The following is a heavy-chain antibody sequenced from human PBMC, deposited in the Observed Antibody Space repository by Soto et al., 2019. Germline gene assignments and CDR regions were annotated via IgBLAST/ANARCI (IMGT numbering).Heavy chain of an antibody. V-gene: IGHV1-69*06. Sequence: QVQLEHSGAEEKKPGSSVKVSCKASGGTLSDQGVAWLRQAPGQGLEWMGGTIPVFNTAKYAQKVQGRVTVTALKFTNIDYKDLTILSSEDTALHFCARRVYGSVNYYTGPSDVEIWGQGTMVIVSS. J-gene: IGHJ3*02. CDR2: TIPVFNTA. D-gene: IGHD3-10*01. CDR1: GGTLSDQG. CDR3: ARRVYGSVNYYTGPSDVEI.